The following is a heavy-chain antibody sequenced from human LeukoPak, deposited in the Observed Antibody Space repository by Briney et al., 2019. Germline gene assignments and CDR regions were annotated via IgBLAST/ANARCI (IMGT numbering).Heavy chain of an antibody. D-gene: IGHD3-10*01. J-gene: IGHJ4*02. V-gene: IGHV1-46*03. CDR3: ARSYYYGSGSYYNFDY. Sequence: GASVKVSCKASGYTFTSYGISWVRQAPGQGLEWMGIINPSGGSTSYAQKFQGRVTMTRDTSTSTVYMELSSLRSEDTAVYYCARSYYYGSGSYYNFDYWGQGTLVTVSS. CDR2: INPSGGST. CDR1: GYTFTSYG.